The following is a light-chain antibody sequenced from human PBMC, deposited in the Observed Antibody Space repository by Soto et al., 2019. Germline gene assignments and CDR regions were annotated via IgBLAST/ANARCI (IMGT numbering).Light chain of an antibody. J-gene: IGLJ1*01. CDR2: DVS. CDR1: SSDVGGYNY. Sequence: QSALTLPASVSGSPGQSITISCTGTSSDVGGYNYVSWYQQHPGKAPKLMIYDVSNRPSGVSNRFSGSKSGNTASLTISGLQAEDEADYYCNSWTSSSTYVFGTGTKLTVL. V-gene: IGLV2-14*01. CDR3: NSWTSSSTYV.